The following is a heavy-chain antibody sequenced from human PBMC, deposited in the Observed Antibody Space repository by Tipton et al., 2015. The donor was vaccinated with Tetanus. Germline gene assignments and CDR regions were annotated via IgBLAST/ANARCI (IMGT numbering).Heavy chain of an antibody. CDR3: ASYNIPYYFDY. CDR2: IDYSGST. J-gene: IGHJ4*02. CDR1: GDSVSGYY. Sequence: TLSLTCTVSGDSVSGYYWSWIRQPPGKELEWIGYIDYSGSTNYNPSLKSRLIISADTSKNQFSLRLSSVTAADTAAYYCASYNIPYYFDYWGRGTLVTVSS. D-gene: IGHD2-2*02. V-gene: IGHV4-59*02.